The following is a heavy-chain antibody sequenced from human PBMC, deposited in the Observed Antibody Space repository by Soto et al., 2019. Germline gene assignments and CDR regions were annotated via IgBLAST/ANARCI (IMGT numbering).Heavy chain of an antibody. Sequence: GGSLRLSCAASGFTFDDYTMHWVRQAPGKGLEWVSLISWDGGSTYYADSVKGRFTISRDNSKNSLYLQMNSLRTEDTALYYCAKESAGYCSGGSCYGMNYWGQGTLVTVSS. CDR2: ISWDGGST. J-gene: IGHJ4*02. CDR3: AKESAGYCSGGSCYGMNY. CDR1: GFTFDDYT. V-gene: IGHV3-43*01. D-gene: IGHD2-15*01.